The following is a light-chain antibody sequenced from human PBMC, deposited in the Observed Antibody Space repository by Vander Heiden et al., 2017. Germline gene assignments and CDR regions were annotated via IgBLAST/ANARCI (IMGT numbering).Light chain of an antibody. Sequence: MRMTQSPSSFSASTGDRVTITCRVSQGISSYLAWYQQKPGKVPKLLIYAASTLQSGVPSRFSGSGSGTDFTLTISCLQSEDFATYYCQQDDSSPLTFGGGTKVEIK. CDR3: QQDDSSPLT. J-gene: IGKJ4*01. CDR2: AAS. CDR1: QGISSY. V-gene: IGKV1-8*01.